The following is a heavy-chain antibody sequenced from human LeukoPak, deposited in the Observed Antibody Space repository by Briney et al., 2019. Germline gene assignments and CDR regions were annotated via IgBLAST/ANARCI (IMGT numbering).Heavy chain of an antibody. J-gene: IGHJ3*02. Sequence: ASVKVTCKASGGTFSSYGISWVRQAPGQGLEWMGGIIPIFGTANYAQKFQGRVTITADKSTSTGYMELSSLRSEDTAVYYCARVAGYDAFDIWGQGTMVTVSS. CDR2: IIPIFGTA. V-gene: IGHV1-69*06. CDR1: GGTFSSYG. CDR3: ARVAGYDAFDI. D-gene: IGHD2-15*01.